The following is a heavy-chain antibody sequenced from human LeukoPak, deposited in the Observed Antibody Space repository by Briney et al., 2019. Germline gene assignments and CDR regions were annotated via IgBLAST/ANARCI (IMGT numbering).Heavy chain of an antibody. D-gene: IGHD6-25*01. Sequence: GGSLRLSCAASGFTFSSYWMSWVRQAPGKGLEWVANIKQDGSEKYYVDSVKGRFTISRDNAKNSLYLQMNSLRAEDTAVYYCARDPLLSDYEGWGVFDYWGQGTLVTVSS. J-gene: IGHJ4*02. V-gene: IGHV3-7*01. CDR2: IKQDGSEK. CDR3: ARDPLLSDYEGWGVFDY. CDR1: GFTFSSYW.